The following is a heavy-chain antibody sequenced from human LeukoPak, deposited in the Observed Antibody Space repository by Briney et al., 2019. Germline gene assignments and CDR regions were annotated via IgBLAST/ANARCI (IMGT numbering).Heavy chain of an antibody. CDR1: GYTFTGYY. V-gene: IGHV1-2*06. CDR2: INPNSGGT. Sequence: ASVKVSCKASGYTFTGYYMHWVRQAPGQGLEWMGRINPNSGGTNYAQKFQGRVTMTMDMSITTAYMELSRLTSDDTAIYFCARDFRSSSGHYYYMDVWANGTAVSVSS. J-gene: IGHJ6*03. D-gene: IGHD6-6*01. CDR3: ARDFRSSSGHYYYMDV.